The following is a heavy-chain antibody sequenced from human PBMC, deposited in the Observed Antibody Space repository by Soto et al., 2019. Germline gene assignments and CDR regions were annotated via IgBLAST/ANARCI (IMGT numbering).Heavy chain of an antibody. D-gene: IGHD3-9*01. CDR3: ARGGRYIDWLLLDAFDI. J-gene: IGHJ3*02. V-gene: IGHV4-31*03. Sequence: QVQLQESGPGLVKPSQTLSLTCTVSGGSISSGGYYWSWIRQHPGKGLEWIGYIYYSGSTYYNPSLKSRVTISVDTSKNQFSLKLSSVTAADTAVYYCARGGRYIDWLLLDAFDIWGQGTMVTVSS. CDR2: IYYSGST. CDR1: GGSISSGGYY.